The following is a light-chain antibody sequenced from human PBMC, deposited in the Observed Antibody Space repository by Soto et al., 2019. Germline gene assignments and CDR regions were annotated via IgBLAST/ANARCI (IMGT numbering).Light chain of an antibody. CDR3: HQYASSRT. CDR1: QSVSSRY. J-gene: IGKJ1*01. Sequence: EIVLTQSPVTLSLSPGERATLSCRASQSVSSRYFAWYQQKPGQAPRLLIYAASSRAAGIPDRFSGSGSGTDFSLTISRLEPEGFAGYYCHQYASSRTFGPGTKVE. CDR2: AAS. V-gene: IGKV3-20*01.